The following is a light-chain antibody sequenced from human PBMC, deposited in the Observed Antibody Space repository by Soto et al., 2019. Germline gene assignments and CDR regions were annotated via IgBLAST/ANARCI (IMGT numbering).Light chain of an antibody. Sequence: EIVMTQSPATLSVSPGASATLFCRASESVSSDLAWYRQKPGQAPRLLIYYASIRATGIPARFSGSGSGTELTLTINSLQSEDVAVYFCQQYYMWPPVFGQGTKLQI. J-gene: IGKJ2*01. CDR3: QQYYMWPPV. CDR1: ESVSSD. V-gene: IGKV3-15*01. CDR2: YAS.